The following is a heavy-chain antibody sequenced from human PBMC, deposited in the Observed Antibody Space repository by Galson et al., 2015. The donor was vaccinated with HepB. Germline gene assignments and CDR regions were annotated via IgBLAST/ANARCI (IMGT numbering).Heavy chain of an antibody. D-gene: IGHD5-24*01. CDR2: IIPILGIA. CDR3: ASGGEMATNYRPPEDAFDI. CDR1: GGTFSSYA. V-gene: IGHV1-69*10. Sequence: SVKVSCKASGGTFSSYAISWVRQAPGQGLEWMGGIIPILGIANYAQKFQGRVTITADKSTSTAYMELSSLRSEDTAVYYCASGGEMATNYRPPEDAFDIWGQGTMVTVSS. J-gene: IGHJ3*02.